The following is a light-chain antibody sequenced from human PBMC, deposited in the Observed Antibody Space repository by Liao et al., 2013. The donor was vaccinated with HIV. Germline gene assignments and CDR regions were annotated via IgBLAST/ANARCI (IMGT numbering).Light chain of an antibody. CDR3: QAWDSITASYV. V-gene: IGLV3-1*01. Sequence: SYELTQPPSVSVSPGQTASITCSGDKLGDKYACWYQQKSGQSPVLVIYEDTKRPSGIPERFSGSNSGNTATLTISGTQAMDEADYYCQAWDSITASYVFGTGTKVTVL. CDR1: KLGDKY. CDR2: EDT. J-gene: IGLJ1*01.